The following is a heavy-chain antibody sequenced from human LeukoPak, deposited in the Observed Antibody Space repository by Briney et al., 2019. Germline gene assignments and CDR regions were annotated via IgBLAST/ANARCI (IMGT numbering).Heavy chain of an antibody. V-gene: IGHV5-51*01. CDR2: IYPGDSDT. Sequence: LGESLKISCKGSGYSFTSYWIGWVRQMPGKGLEWMGIIYPGDSDTRYSPSFQGQVTISADKSISTAYLQWSSLKASDTAMYYCARQLSLGYSYENWFDPWGQGTLVTVSS. CDR3: ARQLSLGYSYENWFDP. D-gene: IGHD5-18*01. CDR1: GYSFTSYW. J-gene: IGHJ5*02.